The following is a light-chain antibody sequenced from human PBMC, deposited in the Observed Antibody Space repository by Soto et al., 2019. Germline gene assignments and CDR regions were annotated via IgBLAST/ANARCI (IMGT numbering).Light chain of an antibody. CDR3: QQSYTTPWT. CDR1: QTISNY. Sequence: DIQMTQSPSSLSLSFGDGATITCRASQTISNYLNWYQQKPGRAPRLLIHAASTLQSGVPSRFSGSGSGTDFTLTISSLEPEDFATYFCQQSYTTPWTFGLGTKVDIK. CDR2: AAS. J-gene: IGKJ1*01. V-gene: IGKV1-39*01.